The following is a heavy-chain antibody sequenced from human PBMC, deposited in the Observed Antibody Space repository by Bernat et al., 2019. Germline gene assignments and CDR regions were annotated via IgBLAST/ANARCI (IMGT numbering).Heavy chain of an antibody. CDR1: GFTFSNAW. V-gene: IGHV3-15*01. D-gene: IGHD3-10*01. J-gene: IGHJ4*02. CDR2: IKSKTDGGTT. CDR3: TTDLLVDGSGSYLGIGY. Sequence: EVQLVESGGGLVKPGGSLRLSCAASGFTFSNAWMSWVRQAPGKGLEWVGRIKSKTDGGTTDYAAPVKGRFTISRDDSKNTLYLQMNSLKTEDTAVYYCTTDLLVDGSGSYLGIGYWGQGTLVTVSS.